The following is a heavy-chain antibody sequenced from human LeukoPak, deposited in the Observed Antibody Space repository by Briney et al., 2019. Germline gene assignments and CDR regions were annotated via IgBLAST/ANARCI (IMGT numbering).Heavy chain of an antibody. CDR3: AKLSITMVRGVMSDY. D-gene: IGHD3-10*01. CDR1: GFTFSSYG. Sequence: PGGSLRLSCAASGFTFSSYGMHWVRQAPGKGLEWVAVISYDGSNKCYADSVKGRFTISRDNSKNTLYLQMNSLRAEDTAVYYCAKLSITMVRGVMSDYWGQGTLVTVSS. J-gene: IGHJ4*02. CDR2: ISYDGSNK. V-gene: IGHV3-30*18.